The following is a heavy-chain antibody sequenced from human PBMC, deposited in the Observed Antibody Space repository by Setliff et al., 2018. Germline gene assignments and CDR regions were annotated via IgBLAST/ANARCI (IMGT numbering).Heavy chain of an antibody. V-gene: IGHV1-3*04. CDR1: GYTFTSYA. J-gene: IGHJ3*02. D-gene: IGHD3-10*01. CDR2: INTGNGNT. CDR3: ARIKSSLVRGVISAFDI. Sequence: ASVKVSCKASGYTFTSYAMHWVRQAPGQRLEWMGWINTGNGNTKYSQQFQGRVTIARDTSANTAYMELSSLRSEDTAVYYCARIKSSLVRGVISAFDIWGQGTMVTVSS.